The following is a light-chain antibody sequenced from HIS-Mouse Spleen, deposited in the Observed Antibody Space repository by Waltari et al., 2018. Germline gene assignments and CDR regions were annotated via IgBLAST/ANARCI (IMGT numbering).Light chain of an antibody. V-gene: IGLV1-47*01. Sequence: QSVLTQPPSASGTPGQRVTISCSGSSSNIGSNYVYWYQQLPGTAPKLLIYRNNQRPSGVPDRFSGSKSGTSASLASSGLRSEDEADYYCAAWDDSLSGHVVFGGGTKLTVL. CDR3: AAWDDSLSGHVV. J-gene: IGLJ2*01. CDR1: SSNIGSNY. CDR2: RNN.